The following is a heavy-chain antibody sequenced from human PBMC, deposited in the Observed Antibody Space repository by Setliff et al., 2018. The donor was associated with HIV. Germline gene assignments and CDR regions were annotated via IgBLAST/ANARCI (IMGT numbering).Heavy chain of an antibody. CDR2: IYYSGST. V-gene: IGHV4-59*01. CDR1: GGSISSYY. Sequence: PSETLSLTCTVSGGSISSYYWSWIRQPPGKGLEWIGYIYYSGSTNYNPSLKSRVTISVDTSKNQFSLKLSSVTAADTAVYYCARDRKSLGYNFWSGFRPDAAFDIWGQGTRVTVS. CDR3: ARDRKSLGYNFWSGFRPDAAFDI. D-gene: IGHD3-3*01. J-gene: IGHJ3*02.